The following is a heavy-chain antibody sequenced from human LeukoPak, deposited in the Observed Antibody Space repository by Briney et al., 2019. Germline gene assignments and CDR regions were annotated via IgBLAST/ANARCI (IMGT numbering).Heavy chain of an antibody. V-gene: IGHV4-59*01. J-gene: IGHJ4*02. D-gene: IGHD1-26*01. Sequence: SETLSLTCTVSGGSINSYYWSWIRQPPGKGLEWIGYIYYSGSTNYNPSLKSRVTISVDTSKNQFSLKLSSVTAADTAVYYCARVYEVGAQAFDYWGQGTLVTVSS. CDR3: ARVYEVGAQAFDY. CDR2: IYYSGST. CDR1: GGSINSYY.